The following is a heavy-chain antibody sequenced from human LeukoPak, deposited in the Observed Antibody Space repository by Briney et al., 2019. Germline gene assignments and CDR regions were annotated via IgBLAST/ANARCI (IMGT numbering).Heavy chain of an antibody. CDR1: GFTFSTYW. D-gene: IGHD3-9*01. CDR2: INSDGSST. V-gene: IGHV3-74*01. J-gene: IGHJ5*02. Sequence: PGGSLRLSCAASGFTFSTYWMHWVRQAPGKGLVWVSRINSDGSSTNYADSVKGRFTISRDNAKNTLYLQMNSLRVEDTAVYYCAKGDYYDVLTGRQNWFGPWGQGTLVTVSS. CDR3: AKGDYYDVLTGRQNWFGP.